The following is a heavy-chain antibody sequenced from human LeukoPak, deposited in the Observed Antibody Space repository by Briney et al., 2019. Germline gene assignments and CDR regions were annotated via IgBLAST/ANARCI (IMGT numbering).Heavy chain of an antibody. CDR1: GGTFSSYA. Sequence: SVKVSCKASGGTFSSYAISGVRQAPGQGLEWMGGIILIFGTANYAQKFQGRVTITADKSTSTAYMELSSLRSEDTAVYYCARDIRFGRARYMDVWGKGTTVTVSS. CDR3: ARDIRFGRARYMDV. CDR2: IILIFGTA. J-gene: IGHJ6*03. V-gene: IGHV1-69*06. D-gene: IGHD3-10*01.